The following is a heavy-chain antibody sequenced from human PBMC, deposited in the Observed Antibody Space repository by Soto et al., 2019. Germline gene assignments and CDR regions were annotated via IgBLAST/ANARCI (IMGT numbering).Heavy chain of an antibody. CDR3: ARDDLFVDNGLDH. D-gene: IGHD1-1*01. CDR1: GFSFSAHG. CDR2: INDGSEE. J-gene: IGHJ4*02. Sequence: QVQLVESGGGVVRPGTSLRLSCAATGFSFSAHGMHWVRQAPGKGLEWLAVINDGSEEGYADSVRGRFTISRDNARNILYLQLANLRAEDSALYYCARDDLFVDNGLDHWGQGTLLTVSS. V-gene: IGHV3-33*01.